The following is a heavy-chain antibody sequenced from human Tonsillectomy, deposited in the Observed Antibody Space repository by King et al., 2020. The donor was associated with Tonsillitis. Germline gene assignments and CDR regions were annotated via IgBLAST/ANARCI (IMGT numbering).Heavy chain of an antibody. D-gene: IGHD2-2*01. J-gene: IGHJ4*02. CDR1: GYSFTTYW. CDR3: ARVEDNVVDPAAPLDF. CDR2: IHPGDPET. Sequence: QLVQSGAEVKKPGESLKISCKTSGYSFTTYWLAWVRQMPGKGLEWMGIIHPGDPETRYSPSFQGQVTISADKSISTAYLQWSSLKASDTAMYYCARVEDNVVDPAAPLDFWGQGTLVTVSS. V-gene: IGHV5-51*01.